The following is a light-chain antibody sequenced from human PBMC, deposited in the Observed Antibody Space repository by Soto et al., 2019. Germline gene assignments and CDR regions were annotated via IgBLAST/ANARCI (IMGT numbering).Light chain of an antibody. CDR1: SSDVGGYNY. J-gene: IGLJ2*01. CDR3: SSYTSSSTVV. CDR2: EVS. V-gene: IGLV2-14*01. Sequence: QSALTQPASVSGSPGQSITISCTVTSSDVGGYNYVSWYQQHPGKAPKLMIYEVSNRPSGVSNRFSGSKSGNTASLTISGLQAEDEADYYSSSYTSSSTVVFGGGTKVTVL.